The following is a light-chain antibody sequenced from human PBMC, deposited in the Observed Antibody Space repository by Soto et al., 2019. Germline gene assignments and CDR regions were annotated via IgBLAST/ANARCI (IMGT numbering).Light chain of an antibody. J-gene: IGKJ1*01. Sequence: ELVMTQSPATLSVSPGERATLSCRASQSVSSNLAWYQQKPGQAPRILIYGASTRATGIPARLSGSGSVTEFTLTISGLQSEDFAVYYCQQYNNWPRTFGQGTKVEIK. V-gene: IGKV3-15*01. CDR2: GAS. CDR1: QSVSSN. CDR3: QQYNNWPRT.